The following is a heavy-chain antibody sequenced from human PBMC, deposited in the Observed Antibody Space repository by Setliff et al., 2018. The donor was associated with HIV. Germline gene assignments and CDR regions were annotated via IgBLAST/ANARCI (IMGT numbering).Heavy chain of an antibody. CDR1: GDSISSQD. D-gene: IGHD3-3*01. CDR3: ARRVGITIFGAPNQYYYMDV. V-gene: IGHV4-59*11. J-gene: IGHJ6*03. CDR2: IYYNGTT. Sequence: SETLSLTCTVSGDSISSQDWTWIRQPPGRGLEWIGHIYYNGTTNYNPSNKSRVTISVDTSKNQLSLKLSSVTGADTAIFYCARRVGITIFGAPNQYYYMDVWGKGTTVTVSS.